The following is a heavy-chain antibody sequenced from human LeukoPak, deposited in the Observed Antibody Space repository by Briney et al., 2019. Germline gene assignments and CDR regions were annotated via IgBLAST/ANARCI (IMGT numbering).Heavy chain of an antibody. J-gene: IGHJ3*02. CDR3: ARGGSYLSAFDI. Sequence: PGGSLRLSCAASGFTLNSHWMHSVRQAPGKGLVWDSRINGDGSSTTYADSVGGRFTISRDDAKNTLYLEMNSLRAEDTAVYYCARGGSYLSAFDIWGQGTMVTVSS. V-gene: IGHV3-74*01. CDR2: INGDGSST. CDR1: GFTLNSHW. D-gene: IGHD1-26*01.